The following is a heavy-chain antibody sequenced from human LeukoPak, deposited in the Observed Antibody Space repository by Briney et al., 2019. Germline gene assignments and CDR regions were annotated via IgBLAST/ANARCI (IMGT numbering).Heavy chain of an antibody. Sequence: TGGSLRLSCAASGFTVSSNYMSWVRQAPGRGLEWVSVIYSGGSTCYADSVKGRFTISRDNSKNTLYIQMNSLSAEDTAVYYCARDPGSVAGTVGYWGQGTLVTVSS. V-gene: IGHV3-53*01. CDR2: IYSGGST. CDR1: GFTVSSNY. D-gene: IGHD6-19*01. CDR3: ARDPGSVAGTVGY. J-gene: IGHJ4*02.